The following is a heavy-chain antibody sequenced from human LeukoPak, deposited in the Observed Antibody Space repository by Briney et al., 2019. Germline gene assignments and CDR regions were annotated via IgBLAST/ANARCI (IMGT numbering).Heavy chain of an antibody. J-gene: IGHJ3*02. D-gene: IGHD6-13*01. V-gene: IGHV3-23*01. Sequence: PGGSLRLSCAASGFTFSSYAMSWVRQAPGKGLEWVSAISGSGGSTYYADSVKGRLTISRDNSKNTLYLQMNSLRAEDTAVYYCAKDHRIAAAGTPDAFDIWGQGTMVTVSS. CDR1: GFTFSSYA. CDR2: ISGSGGST. CDR3: AKDHRIAAAGTPDAFDI.